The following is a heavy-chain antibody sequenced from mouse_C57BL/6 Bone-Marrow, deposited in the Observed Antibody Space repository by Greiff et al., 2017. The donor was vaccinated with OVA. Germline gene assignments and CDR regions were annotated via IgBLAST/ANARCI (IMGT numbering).Heavy chain of an antibody. Sequence: VQLQQSGPVLVKPGASVKMSCKASGYTFTDYYMNWVKQSHGKSLEWIGVINPYNGGTSYNQKFKGKATLTVDKSSSTAYMELNSLTSEDSAVYYCARWDYGSSPGFAYWGQWTLVTVSA. V-gene: IGHV1-19*01. CDR1: GYTFTDYY. CDR2: INPYNGGT. J-gene: IGHJ3*01. D-gene: IGHD1-1*01. CDR3: ARWDYGSSPGFAY.